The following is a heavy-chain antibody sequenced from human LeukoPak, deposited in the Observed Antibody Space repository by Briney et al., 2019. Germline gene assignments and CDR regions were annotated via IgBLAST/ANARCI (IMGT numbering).Heavy chain of an antibody. CDR1: GGSISSGGYY. CDR2: IYYSGST. D-gene: IGHD4-11*01. J-gene: IGHJ4*02. CDR3: AREGSLLSNPIDY. V-gene: IGHV4-31*03. Sequence: SQALSLTCTVSGGSISSGGYYWSWIRQHPGKGLEWIGYIYYSGSTYYNPSLKSRVTISVDTSKNQFSLKLSFVTAADTAVYYCAREGSLLSNPIDYWGQGTLVTVSS.